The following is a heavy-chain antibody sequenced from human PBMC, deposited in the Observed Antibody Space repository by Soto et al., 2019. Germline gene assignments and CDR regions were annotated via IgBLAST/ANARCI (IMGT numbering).Heavy chain of an antibody. J-gene: IGHJ4*02. CDR1: GGSISSGDYY. CDR2: IYYSGST. CDR3: ASYYYDSSGISS. Sequence: SETLSLTCSVSGGSISSGDYYWNWIRQPPGKGLEWIGHIYYSGSTYYNSSLKSRVTISVDTSKNQFSLKLSSVTAADTAVYYCASYYYDSSGISSWGQGTLVTVS. V-gene: IGHV4-30-4*01. D-gene: IGHD3-22*01.